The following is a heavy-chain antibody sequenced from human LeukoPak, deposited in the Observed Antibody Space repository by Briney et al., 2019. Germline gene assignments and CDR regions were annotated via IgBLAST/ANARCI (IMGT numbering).Heavy chain of an antibody. CDR1: GFTFSDYY. D-gene: IGHD4-17*01. V-gene: IGHV3-11*04. J-gene: IGHJ4*02. Sequence: GGSLRLSCAASGFTFSDYYMSWIRQAPGKGLEWVSYISNSGSNTYYADSVKGRFTISRDNAKKSLYLQMNSLGAEDSAVYYCARDRLHYGEYEKTFDYWGQGTLVTVSS. CDR2: ISNSGSNT. CDR3: ARDRLHYGEYEKTFDY.